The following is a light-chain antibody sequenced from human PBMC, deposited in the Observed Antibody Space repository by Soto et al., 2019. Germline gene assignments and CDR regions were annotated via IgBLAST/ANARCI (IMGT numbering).Light chain of an antibody. CDR1: SSDVGGYNY. J-gene: IGLJ3*02. Sequence: QSVLTQPASVSGSPGQSITISCTGTSSDVGGYNYVSWYQQHPGEAPKLMIYEVTNRPSGVSFRFSGSKSDNTASLTISGLQAEDEADYYCSSYTSTSTWVFGGGTQLTVL. CDR3: SSYTSTSTWV. V-gene: IGLV2-14*01. CDR2: EVT.